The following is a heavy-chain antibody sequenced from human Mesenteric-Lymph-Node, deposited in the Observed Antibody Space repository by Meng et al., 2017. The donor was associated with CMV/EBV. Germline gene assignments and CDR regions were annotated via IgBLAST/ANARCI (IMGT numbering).Heavy chain of an antibody. Sequence: LSCEVFGFTFSSFAMHLVRQAPGKGLEWVAFISSDAINTYYADSVKVRFTIFRDNSKNTVYLQMNNLRAEDTAVYYCARDRKYYFDSWGQGTLVTVSS. V-gene: IGHV3-30*04. CDR2: ISSDAINT. CDR3: ARDRKYYFDS. J-gene: IGHJ4*02. CDR1: GFTFSSFA.